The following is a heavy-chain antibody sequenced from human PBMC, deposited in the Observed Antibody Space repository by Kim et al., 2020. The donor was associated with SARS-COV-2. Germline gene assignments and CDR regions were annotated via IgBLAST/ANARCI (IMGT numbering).Heavy chain of an antibody. Sequence: GSVKGRFPISRDNSKNTLYLPMNSLRAEDTAVYYCAKGPRGIAAAGTGDYWGQGTLVTVSS. D-gene: IGHD6-13*01. V-gene: IGHV3-23*01. J-gene: IGHJ4*02. CDR3: AKGPRGIAAAGTGDY.